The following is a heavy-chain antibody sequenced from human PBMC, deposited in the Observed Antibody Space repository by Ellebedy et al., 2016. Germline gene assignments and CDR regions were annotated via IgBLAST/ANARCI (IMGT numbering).Heavy chain of an antibody. CDR1: GFTFSSYS. J-gene: IGHJ6*02. D-gene: IGHD3-10*01. CDR2: ISSSSSTI. V-gene: IGHV3-48*04. CDR3: ARGATVRGVIAYYYYYYGMDV. Sequence: GGSLRLXXAASGFTFSSYSMNWVRQAPGKGLEWVSYISSSSSTIYYADSVKGRFTISRDNAKNSLYLQMNSLRAEDTAVYYCARGATVRGVIAYYYYYYGMDVWGQGTTVTVSS.